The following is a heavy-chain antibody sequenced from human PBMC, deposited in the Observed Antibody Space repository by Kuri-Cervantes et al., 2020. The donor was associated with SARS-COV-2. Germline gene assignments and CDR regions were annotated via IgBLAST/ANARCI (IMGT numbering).Heavy chain of an antibody. CDR2: IRGSDDVT. CDR1: GFTFSNYA. CDR3: AGSTPFRRLVVIAQGGAFDI. V-gene: IGHV3-23*01. Sequence: GGSLRLSCAASGFTFSNYAMTWVRQAPGKGLEWVSTIRGSDDVTHLADSVKGRFTVSRDNSRNTLYMEMSSLRVEDTAVYYCAGSTPFRRLVVIAQGGAFDIWGQGTMVTVSS. J-gene: IGHJ3*02. D-gene: IGHD3-22*01.